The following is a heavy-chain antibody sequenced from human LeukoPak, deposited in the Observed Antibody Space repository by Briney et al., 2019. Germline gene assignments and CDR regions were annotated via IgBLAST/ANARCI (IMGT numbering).Heavy chain of an antibody. V-gene: IGHV4-39*01. Sequence: SETLSLTCTVSGGSISSSDYYWGWIRQPPGKGLEWIGSVYYSGSTYYNPSLKSRVTISIDTSKNQFSLKLSSVTAADTAVYYCARGAPRGERLGWFDPWGQGTLVTVSS. CDR3: ARGAPRGERLGWFDP. D-gene: IGHD1-26*01. CDR2: VYYSGST. J-gene: IGHJ5*02. CDR1: GGSISSSDYY.